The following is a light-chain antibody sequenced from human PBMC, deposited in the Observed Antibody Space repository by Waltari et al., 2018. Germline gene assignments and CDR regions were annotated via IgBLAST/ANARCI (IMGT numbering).Light chain of an antibody. CDR1: QRILYSSNNKNY. V-gene: IGKV4-1*01. CDR2: WAS. CDR3: QQYYSTLIT. Sequence: DIVMTQPPDSLAVSLGERATINCKSSQRILYSSNNKNYLAWYQQKSGQPPKLLIYWASTRDSGVPDRFSGSGSGTDFTLTITSLQAEDVAVYYCQQYYSTLITFGQGTRLEIK. J-gene: IGKJ5*01.